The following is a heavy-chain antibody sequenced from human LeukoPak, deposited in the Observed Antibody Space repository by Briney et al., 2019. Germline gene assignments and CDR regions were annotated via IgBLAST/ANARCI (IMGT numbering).Heavy chain of an antibody. J-gene: IGHJ4*02. CDR1: GFTFSSYA. D-gene: IGHD2-2*01. CDR3: ARDSVAPAVHYYFDY. Sequence: PGGSLRLSCAASGFTFSSYAMHWVRQAQGKGLEWVAVISSDGSNKYYADSVKGRFTISRDNSKNTLYLQMNSLRAEDTAVYYCARDSVAPAVHYYFDYWGQGTLVTVSS. CDR2: ISSDGSNK. V-gene: IGHV3-30*04.